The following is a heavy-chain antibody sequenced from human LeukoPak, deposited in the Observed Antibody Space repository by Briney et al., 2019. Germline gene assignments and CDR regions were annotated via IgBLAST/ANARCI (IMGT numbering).Heavy chain of an antibody. Sequence: SGGSLRLSCAASGFTFSSYGMHWVRQAPGKGLEWVAFIRYDGSNKYYADSVKGRFTISRDNSKNTLYLQMNSLRAEDTAVYYCARGSRFLEWLLLWYFDYWGQGTLVTVSS. J-gene: IGHJ4*02. CDR1: GFTFSSYG. CDR3: ARGSRFLEWLLLWYFDY. V-gene: IGHV3-30*02. CDR2: IRYDGSNK. D-gene: IGHD3-3*01.